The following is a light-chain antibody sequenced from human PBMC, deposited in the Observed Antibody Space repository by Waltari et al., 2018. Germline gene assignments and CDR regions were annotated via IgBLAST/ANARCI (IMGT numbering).Light chain of an antibody. CDR2: EVS. CDR3: CSYAGSNNLV. Sequence: QSALTQPPSASGSPGQSVTIPCTGTSRDVAGYNYVPWYQQHPGKAPKVIIFEVSKRPSGVPDRFTGSKSGNTASLTVSGLQAEDEADYYCCSYAGSNNLVFGGGTKLTVL. V-gene: IGLV2-8*01. J-gene: IGLJ2*01. CDR1: SRDVAGYNY.